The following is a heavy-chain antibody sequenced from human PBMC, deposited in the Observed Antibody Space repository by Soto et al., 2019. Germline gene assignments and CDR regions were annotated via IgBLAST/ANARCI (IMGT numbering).Heavy chain of an antibody. CDR1: GFTFSNYA. CDR3: AKPSALADIVVIQASMDY. J-gene: IGHJ4*02. V-gene: IGHV3-23*01. Sequence: GGSLRLSCAASGFTFSNYAMTWVRQAPGKGLEWVSAISDSGGSTYYADSVKGRFTISRDNSKSTLYLQMNSLRAEDTAVYYCAKPSALADIVVIQASMDYWGQGTVVTVSS. D-gene: IGHD2-2*01. CDR2: ISDSGGST.